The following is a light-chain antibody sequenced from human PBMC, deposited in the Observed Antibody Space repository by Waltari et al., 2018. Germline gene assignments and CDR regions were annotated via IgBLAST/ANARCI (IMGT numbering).Light chain of an antibody. Sequence: EIVLTQSPVTLSLSPGERATLSCRASQSVDSYLAWYQQKRGQPPRLLIYDTSNRATGIPPRFSGSGSGTDFTLTVSSLEPDDFAVYFCQLRIKWPPEITFGQGTRLEIK. CDR1: QSVDSY. J-gene: IGKJ5*01. CDR3: QLRIKWPPEIT. V-gene: IGKV3-11*01. CDR2: DTS.